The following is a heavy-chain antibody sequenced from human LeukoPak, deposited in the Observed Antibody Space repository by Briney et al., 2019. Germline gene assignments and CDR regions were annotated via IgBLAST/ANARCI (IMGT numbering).Heavy chain of an antibody. J-gene: IGHJ4*02. V-gene: IGHV4-61*05. CDR1: GGSISSSSYY. CDR2: IYAAGST. CDR3: ATTRAYSGYECFDY. Sequence: SETLSLTCTVSGGSISSSSYYWGWIRQPPGKGLEWIGRIYAAGSTKYNPSLNSRATISVDSSKNQFSLSLSSVTAADTAIYYCATTRAYSGYECFDYWGPGSLVTVSS. D-gene: IGHD5-12*01.